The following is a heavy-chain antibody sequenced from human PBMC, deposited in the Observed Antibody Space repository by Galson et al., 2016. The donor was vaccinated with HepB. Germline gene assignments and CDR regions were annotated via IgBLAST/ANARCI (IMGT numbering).Heavy chain of an antibody. J-gene: IGHJ4*02. V-gene: IGHV3-23*01. CDR1: GFTFDNPW. Sequence: SLRLSCAASGFTFDNPWLHWVPQAPGKGLEWVSAISGSGVNAHYADSVKGRFAISRDNSKNTLYLEMNSLRAEDTAVYYCARDNWDDAGCSVDHWGQGTLVTVSS. D-gene: IGHD1-20*01. CDR3: ARDNWDDAGCSVDH. CDR2: ISGSGVNA.